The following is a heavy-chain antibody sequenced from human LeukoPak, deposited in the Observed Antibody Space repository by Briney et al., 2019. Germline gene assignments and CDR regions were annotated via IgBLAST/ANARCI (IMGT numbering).Heavy chain of an antibody. CDR3: ARDYSSGWEFDY. D-gene: IGHD6-19*01. J-gene: IGHJ4*02. CDR2: ISSSSYI. CDR1: GFTFSSYS. V-gene: IGHV3-21*01. Sequence: GGSLRLSCAASGFTFSSYSMNWVRQAPGKGLEWVSSISSSSYIYYADSVKGRFTISRDNAKNSLYLQMNSLRAEDTAVYYCARDYSSGWEFDYWGQGTLVTVSS.